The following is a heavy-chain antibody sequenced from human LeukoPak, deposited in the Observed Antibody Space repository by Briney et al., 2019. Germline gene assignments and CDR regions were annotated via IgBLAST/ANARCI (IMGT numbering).Heavy chain of an antibody. CDR3: ARAQYYYDSSGYYYRPTDDAFDI. CDR1: GGSISSSSYY. D-gene: IGHD3-22*01. V-gene: IGHV4-39*01. J-gene: IGHJ3*02. CDR2: IYYSGST. Sequence: SETLSLTCTVSGGSISSSSYYWGWIRQPPGKGLEWIGSIYYSGSTYYNPSLKSRVTISVDTSKNQFSLNLRSVTAADTAVYYCARAQYYYDSSGYYYRPTDDAFDIWGQRTMVTVSS.